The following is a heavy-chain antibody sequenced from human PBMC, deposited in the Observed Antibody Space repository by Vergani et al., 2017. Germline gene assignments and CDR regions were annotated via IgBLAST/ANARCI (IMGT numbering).Heavy chain of an antibody. Sequence: QLQLQESGPGLVKPSATLSLTCSVSGASIRSSNYYWGWIRQPPGKGLEWIASIYYSGSTYYNPSLKSRVTISVDTSKNQFALKLNSVTAADTAVYFCERHSTVEWLVKLGWIDPWGQGILVTVSS. CDR2: IYYSGST. CDR3: ERHSTVEWLVKLGWIDP. V-gene: IGHV4-39*01. D-gene: IGHD6-19*01. CDR1: GASIRSSNYY. J-gene: IGHJ5*02.